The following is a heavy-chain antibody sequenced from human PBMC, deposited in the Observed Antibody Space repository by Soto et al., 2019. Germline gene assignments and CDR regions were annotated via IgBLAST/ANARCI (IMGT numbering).Heavy chain of an antibody. J-gene: IGHJ4*02. Sequence: PGGSLRLSCAASGFTFSNAWMNWVRQAPGKGLEWVGRIKSKTDGGTTDYAAPVKGRFTISRDDSKNTLYLQMNSLKTEDTAVYYCTTGLQGYYDSSGYYNVGYWGQGTLVTVSS. CDR2: IKSKTDGGTT. D-gene: IGHD3-22*01. CDR3: TTGLQGYYDSSGYYNVGY. V-gene: IGHV3-15*07. CDR1: GFTFSNAW.